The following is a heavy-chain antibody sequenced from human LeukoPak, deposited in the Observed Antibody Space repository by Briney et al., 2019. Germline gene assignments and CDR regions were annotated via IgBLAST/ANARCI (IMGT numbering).Heavy chain of an antibody. J-gene: IGHJ4*02. V-gene: IGHV5-51*01. CDR2: IDPSDSET. CDR1: GYSFTSYW. CDR3: ARQTAMGRSGDY. D-gene: IGHD7-27*01. Sequence: GESLKISCKASGYSFTSYWIGWVRHMPGIGLEWMGIIDPSDSETRYTPSFQGQVTISVDKSLTTAYLQWNSLKASDTAMYYCARQTAMGRSGDYWGQGTLVTVSS.